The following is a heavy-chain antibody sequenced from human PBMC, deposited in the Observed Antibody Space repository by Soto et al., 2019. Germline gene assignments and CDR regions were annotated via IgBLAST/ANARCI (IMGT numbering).Heavy chain of an antibody. V-gene: IGHV1-46*01. CDR2: INASGGST. Sequence: GASVKVSCKASGYTFTSYAMHWVRQAPGQRLEWMGWINASGGSTSYAQKFQGRVTMTRDTSTSTVYMELSSLRSEDTAVYYCARNRASYSSGWSYYYGMDVWGQGTTVTVSS. J-gene: IGHJ6*02. D-gene: IGHD6-19*01. CDR1: GYTFTSYA. CDR3: ARNRASYSSGWSYYYGMDV.